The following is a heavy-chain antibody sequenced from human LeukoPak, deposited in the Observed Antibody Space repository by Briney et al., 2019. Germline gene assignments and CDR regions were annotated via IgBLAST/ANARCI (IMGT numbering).Heavy chain of an antibody. J-gene: IGHJ4*02. CDR2: IYSGGST. V-gene: IGHV3-53*01. CDR3: ARDMILGFFFDY. Sequence: GESLRLACSASGFTVSSNYMSWVRQAPGKGLEWVSIIYSGGSTYYADSVKGRFTISRDNSKSTLYLQMNSLRAEDTAVYYCARDMILGFFFDYWGQGTLVTVSS. CDR1: GFTVSSNY. D-gene: IGHD3/OR15-3a*01.